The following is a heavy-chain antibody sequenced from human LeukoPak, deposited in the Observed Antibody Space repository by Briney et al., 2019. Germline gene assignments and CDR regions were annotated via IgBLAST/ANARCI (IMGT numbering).Heavy chain of an antibody. V-gene: IGHV3-53*01. D-gene: IGHD2-21*02. J-gene: IGHJ4*02. CDR3: AKDYEVVTAIPCFDY. CDR2: IYSDNT. Sequence: PGGSLRLSCTVSGFTVSSNSMSWVRQAPGKGLEWVSFIYSDNTHYSDSVKGRFTISRDNSKNTLYLQMNSLRAEDTAVYYCAKDYEVVTAIPCFDYWGQGTLVTVSS. CDR1: GFTVSSNS.